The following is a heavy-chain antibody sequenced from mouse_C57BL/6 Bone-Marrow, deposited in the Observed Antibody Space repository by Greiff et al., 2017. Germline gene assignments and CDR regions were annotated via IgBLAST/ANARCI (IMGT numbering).Heavy chain of an antibody. CDR1: GYTFTDYY. CDR2: INPYNGGT. V-gene: IGHV1-19*01. Sequence: VQLQQSGPVLVKPGASVKMSCKASGYTFTDYYMNWVKQSHGKSLEWIGVINPYNGGTSYNQKFKGKATLTVDKSSSTAYMELNSLTSEDSAVYYCARRTTVVAGSAMDYWGQGTSVTVSA. D-gene: IGHD1-1*01. J-gene: IGHJ4*01. CDR3: ARRTTVVAGSAMDY.